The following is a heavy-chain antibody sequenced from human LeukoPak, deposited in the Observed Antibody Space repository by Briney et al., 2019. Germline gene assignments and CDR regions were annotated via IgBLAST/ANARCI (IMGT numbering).Heavy chain of an antibody. CDR3: ARGDFQATDF. CDR1: GGSFSGYY. D-gene: IGHD3/OR15-3a*01. CDR2: INHSGST. Sequence: PSETLSLACAVYGGSFSGYYWSWIRQPPGKGLEWIGEINHSGSTNYYPSLKSRVAMSVDTSKNQFSLKLTSVTAADTAVYYCARGDFQATDFWGQGTLVTVSS. J-gene: IGHJ4*02. V-gene: IGHV4-34*01.